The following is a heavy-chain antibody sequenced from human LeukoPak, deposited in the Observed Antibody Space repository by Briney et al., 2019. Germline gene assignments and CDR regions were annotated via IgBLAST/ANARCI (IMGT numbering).Heavy chain of an antibody. J-gene: IGHJ4*02. CDR3: ARADVYGDGYNYYFDY. D-gene: IGHD5-24*01. CDR2: IYTSGST. V-gene: IGHV4-4*07. Sequence: PSETLSLNCTVSGGSISSYYWSWIRQPAGKGLEGIGRIYTSGSTNYKPSLKSRATMSVDTSKNQFSLKLSSVTAADTVVYYCARADVYGDGYNYYFDYWGQGTLVTVSS. CDR1: GGSISSYY.